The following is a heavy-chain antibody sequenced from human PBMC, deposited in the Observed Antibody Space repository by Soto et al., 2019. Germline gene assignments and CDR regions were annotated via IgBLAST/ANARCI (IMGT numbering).Heavy chain of an antibody. D-gene: IGHD6-6*01. V-gene: IGHV1-69*13. Sequence: SVKVSCKASGCTFSSYAISWVRQAPGQGLEWMGGIIPIFGTANYAQKFQGRVTITADESTSTAYMELSSLRSEDTAVYYCARLSYSSSHQDYYYGMDVWGQGTTVTVSS. CDR1: GCTFSSYA. CDR3: ARLSYSSSHQDYYYGMDV. J-gene: IGHJ6*02. CDR2: IIPIFGTA.